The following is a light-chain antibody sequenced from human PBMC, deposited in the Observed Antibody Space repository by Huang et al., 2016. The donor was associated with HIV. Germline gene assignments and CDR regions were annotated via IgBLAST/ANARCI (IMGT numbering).Light chain of an antibody. J-gene: IGKJ2*01. V-gene: IGKV3-15*01. CDR1: QTVITN. CDR3: QQYNNWPMYT. CDR2: GAS. Sequence: EVVLTQSPATLSVSPGERATLSCRASQTVITNLAWYQHKPGQAPRLLIYGASTRAAGVPARVSGSGSGTEFTLTISSLQSEDFAVYYCQQYNNWPMYTFGQGTKVDVK.